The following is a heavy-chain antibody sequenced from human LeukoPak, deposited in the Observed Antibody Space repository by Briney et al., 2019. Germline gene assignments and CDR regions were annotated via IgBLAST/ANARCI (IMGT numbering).Heavy chain of an antibody. J-gene: IGHJ4*02. D-gene: IGHD3-3*01. CDR2: INPDGSNM. V-gene: IGHV3-7*01. CDR3: VSGFLQWLY. Sequence: GGSLRLSCAASGFSFSSYWMSWVRQAPGKGLEWVANINPDGSNMLYVDSVKGRFTISRDNAKNSLYLQMNNLRAEDTAVYFCVSGFLQWLYWGQGTLVTVPS. CDR1: GFSFSSYW.